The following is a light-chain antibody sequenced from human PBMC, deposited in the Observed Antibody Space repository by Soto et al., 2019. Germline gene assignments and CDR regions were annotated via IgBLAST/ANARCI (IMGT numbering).Light chain of an antibody. CDR3: SSYAGSNTLRM. J-gene: IGLJ3*02. CDR1: SSDVGGYDY. CDR2: EVN. Sequence: QSVLTQPPSASGSPGQSVTISCAGTSSDVGGYDYVSWYQQQPGKAPKLIIYEVNKRPSGVPDRFSGSKSANTASLTVSGLDADEGADYYCSSYAGSNTLRMFGGGTQLTVL. V-gene: IGLV2-8*01.